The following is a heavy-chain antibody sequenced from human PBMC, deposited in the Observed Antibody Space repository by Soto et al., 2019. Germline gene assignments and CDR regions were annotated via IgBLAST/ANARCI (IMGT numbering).Heavy chain of an antibody. CDR2: ISYDGSNK. D-gene: IGHD2-15*01. CDR3: AKEAYSGPLDY. J-gene: IGHJ4*02. V-gene: IGHV3-30*18. Sequence: QVQLVESGGGVVQPGRSLRLSCAASGFTFSSYGMHWVRQAPGKGLEWVAVISYDGSNKYYAESVMGRFTISRDNSKNKLYLKMNSLRAEDTAVYYCAKEAYSGPLDYWGQGTLVTVSS. CDR1: GFTFSSYG.